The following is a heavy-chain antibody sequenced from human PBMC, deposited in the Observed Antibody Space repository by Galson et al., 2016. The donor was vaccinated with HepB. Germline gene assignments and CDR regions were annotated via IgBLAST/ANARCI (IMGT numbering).Heavy chain of an antibody. CDR2: IGGSGGDT. V-gene: IGHV3-23*01. Sequence: SLRLSCAASGFTFNNYGMTWVRQAPGKGLEWVSAIGGSGGDTYYPDSVKGRFTISRDNSKNTLYLHINSLRAEDTAVYYCARRYDTPGYYYIDFWGQGTLVTVSS. D-gene: IGHD3-9*01. J-gene: IGHJ4*02. CDR1: GFTFNNYG. CDR3: ARRYDTPGYYYIDF.